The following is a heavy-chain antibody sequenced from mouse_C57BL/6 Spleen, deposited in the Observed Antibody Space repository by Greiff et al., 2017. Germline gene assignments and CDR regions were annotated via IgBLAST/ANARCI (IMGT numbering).Heavy chain of an antibody. CDR3: ATDSYPWYCDV. D-gene: IGHD2-12*01. CDR2: ISDGGSYT. Sequence: EVMLVESGGGLVKPGGSLKLSCAASGFTFSSYAMSWVRQTPEKRLEWVATISDGGSYTYYPDNVKGRFTISRDNAKNNLYLQMSHLKSEDTAMYYCATDSYPWYCDVWGTGTTVTVSS. J-gene: IGHJ1*03. CDR1: GFTFSSYA. V-gene: IGHV5-4*03.